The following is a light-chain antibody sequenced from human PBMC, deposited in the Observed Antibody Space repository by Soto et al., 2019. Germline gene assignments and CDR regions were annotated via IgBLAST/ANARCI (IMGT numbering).Light chain of an antibody. V-gene: IGKV4-1*01. CDR1: QSVLYSSNNKNY. J-gene: IGKJ4*01. CDR3: QQFYGTPLT. CDR2: WAS. Sequence: DIVMTQSPDSLAVSLGERATINCKSSQSVLYSSNNKNYLAWYQQKPGQPPKVILYWASTRESGVPDRFSSSGSGTDFTLTISSLQAEDVAVYYCQQFYGTPLTFGGGTKVEIK.